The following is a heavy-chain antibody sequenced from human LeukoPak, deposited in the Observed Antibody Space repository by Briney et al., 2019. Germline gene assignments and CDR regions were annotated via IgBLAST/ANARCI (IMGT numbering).Heavy chain of an antibody. V-gene: IGHV3-23*01. Sequence: GSLRLSCAVSGFTISSYAMSWVRQAPGKGLEWVSAMSGSAGSTYYADSVKGRITISRDNSNNMLYLEMNSLRAEDTAVYYCARDGIGDTWGQGTLVTVSS. CDR3: ARDGIGDT. CDR1: GFTISSYA. J-gene: IGHJ5*02. CDR2: MSGSAGST. D-gene: IGHD1-1*01.